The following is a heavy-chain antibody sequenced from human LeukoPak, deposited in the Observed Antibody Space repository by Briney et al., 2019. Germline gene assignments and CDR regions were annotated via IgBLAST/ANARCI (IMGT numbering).Heavy chain of an antibody. Sequence: GGSLRLSCAASGFTFSSYAMSWVRQAPEKRLEWVSAIGASGGPTFYSDSVRGRFTISRDNSKNTLHLQLNSLRAEDTAVYYCATLARFSGSYHGVDYWGQGTLVTVSS. CDR3: ATLARFSGSYHGVDY. J-gene: IGHJ4*02. CDR1: GFTFSSYA. CDR2: IGASGGPT. D-gene: IGHD1-26*01. V-gene: IGHV3-23*01.